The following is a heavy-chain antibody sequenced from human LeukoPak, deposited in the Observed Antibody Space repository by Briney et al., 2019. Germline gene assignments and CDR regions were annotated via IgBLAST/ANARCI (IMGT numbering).Heavy chain of an antibody. V-gene: IGHV1-69*05. CDR1: GGSFITSG. Sequence: VKVSSKASGGSFITSGFSWVRRAPRQGLEWMGGVIPIYGTPSYAQKFQGRVTITTDESTSTAYMELSSLRSEDTAVYYCARDHWGIVENGYDYFYYDMDVWGQGTTVTVSS. D-gene: IGHD7-27*01. CDR3: ARDHWGIVENGYDYFYYDMDV. J-gene: IGHJ6*02. CDR2: VIPIYGTP.